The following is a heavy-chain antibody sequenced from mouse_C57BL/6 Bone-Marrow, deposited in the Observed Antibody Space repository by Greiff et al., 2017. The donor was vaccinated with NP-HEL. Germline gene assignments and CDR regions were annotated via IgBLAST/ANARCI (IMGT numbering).Heavy chain of an antibody. V-gene: IGHV1-59*01. J-gene: IGHJ3*01. CDR3: ARYPGYGSAWFAY. CDR2: VDPSDSYT. CDR1: GYTFTSYW. D-gene: IGHD2-2*01. Sequence: QVQLQQPGAELVRPGTSVKLSCKASGYTFTSYWMHWVKQRPGQGLEWIGVVDPSDSYTNYNQKFKGKATLTVDTSSSTAYMQLRSLTSEDSAVYYCARYPGYGSAWFAYWGQGTLVTVSA.